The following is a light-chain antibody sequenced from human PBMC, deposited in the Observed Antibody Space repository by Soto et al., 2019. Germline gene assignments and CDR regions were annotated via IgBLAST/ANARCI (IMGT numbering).Light chain of an antibody. Sequence: EIVMTQSPATLSVSPGERATLSCRASQSVSSNLAWYQQKPGQAPRLLIYGASNRATGIPDRFSGSGSGTDFTLTISSLQSEDFAVYYCQQYNNWPPATFGQGTKVDIK. CDR3: QQYNNWPPAT. V-gene: IGKV3D-15*01. J-gene: IGKJ1*01. CDR2: GAS. CDR1: QSVSSN.